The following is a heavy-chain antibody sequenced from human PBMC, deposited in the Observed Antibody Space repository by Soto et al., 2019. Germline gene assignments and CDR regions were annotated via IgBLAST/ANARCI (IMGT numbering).Heavy chain of an antibody. CDR1: GYTFTSYD. D-gene: IGHD6-19*01. CDR3: AKPLAYGPQGGGWYHGYYGMDV. V-gene: IGHV1-8*01. CDR2: MNPNSGNT. J-gene: IGHJ6*02. Sequence: ASVRVSCKAAGYTFTSYDINWVRQATGQGLEWMGWMNPNSGNTGYAQKFQGRVTMTRNTSISTAYMELSSLRSEDTAVYYCAKPLAYGPQGGGWYHGYYGMDVWGQGTTVTVSS.